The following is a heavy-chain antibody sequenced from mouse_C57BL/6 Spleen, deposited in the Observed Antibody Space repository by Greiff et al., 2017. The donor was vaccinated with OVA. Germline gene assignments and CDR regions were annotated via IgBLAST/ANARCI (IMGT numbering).Heavy chain of an antibody. CDR2: INPNNGGT. CDR3: ARDGYYDD. D-gene: IGHD2-3*01. J-gene: IGHJ2*01. V-gene: IGHV1-26*01. CDR1: GYTFTDYY. Sequence: EVQLQQSGPELVKPGASVKISCKASGYTFTDYYMNWVKQSHGKSLEWIGDINPNNGGTSYNQKFKGKATLTGDKSSSTAYMELRSLTSEDAAVYYCARDGYYDDWGQGTTRTVSS.